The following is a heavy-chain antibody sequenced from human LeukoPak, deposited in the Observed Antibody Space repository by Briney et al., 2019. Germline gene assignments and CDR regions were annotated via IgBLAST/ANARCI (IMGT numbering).Heavy chain of an antibody. CDR2: IYYSGST. CDR1: GGSISSSSYY. D-gene: IGHD6-19*01. CDR3: ARVRAVAGPNDAFDI. V-gene: IGHV4-39*07. Sequence: SETLSLTCTVSGGSISSSSYYWGWIRQPPGKGLEWIGSIYYSGSTYYNPSLKSRVTISVDTSKNQFSLKLSSVTAADTAVYYCARVRAVAGPNDAFDIWGQGTMVTVSS. J-gene: IGHJ3*02.